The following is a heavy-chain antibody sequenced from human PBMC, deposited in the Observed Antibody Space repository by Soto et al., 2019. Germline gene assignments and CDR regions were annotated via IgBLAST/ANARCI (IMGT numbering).Heavy chain of an antibody. CDR2: ISGSGGST. CDR3: AKATIAADAFDI. V-gene: IGHV3-23*01. CDR1: GFTFSSYA. Sequence: GGSLRLSCAASGFTFSSYAMSWVRQAPGKGLEWVSAISGSGGSTYYADSVKGRFTISRDKSKNTLYLQMNSLRAEDTAVYYCAKATIAADAFDIWGQGTMVTVSS. D-gene: IGHD6-13*01. J-gene: IGHJ3*02.